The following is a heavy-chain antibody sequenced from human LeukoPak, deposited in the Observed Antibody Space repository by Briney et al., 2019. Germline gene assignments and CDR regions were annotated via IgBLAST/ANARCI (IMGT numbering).Heavy chain of an antibody. CDR3: VDIVVVPAAIIFDY. CDR2: INHSGST. V-gene: IGHV4-34*01. J-gene: IGHJ4*02. D-gene: IGHD2-2*03. Sequence: SETLSLTCAVYGGSFSGYYWSWIRQPPGKGLEWIGEINHSGSTNYNPSLKSRVTISVDTSKNQFSLKLSSVTAADTAVYYCVDIVVVPAAIIFDYWGQGTLVTVSS. CDR1: GGSFSGYY.